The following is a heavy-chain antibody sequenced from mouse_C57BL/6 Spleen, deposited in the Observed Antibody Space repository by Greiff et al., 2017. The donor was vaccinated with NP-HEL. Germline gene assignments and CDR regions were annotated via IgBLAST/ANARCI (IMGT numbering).Heavy chain of an antibody. Sequence: VQGVESGAELVKPGASVKISCKASGYAFSSYWMNWVKQRPGKGLEWIGQIYPGDGDTNYNGKFKGKATLTADKSSSTAYMQLSSLTSEDSAVYFCARVDDGYYFDYWGQGTTLTVSS. CDR2: IYPGDGDT. CDR1: GYAFSSYW. V-gene: IGHV1-80*01. CDR3: ARVDDGYYFDY. J-gene: IGHJ2*01. D-gene: IGHD2-3*01.